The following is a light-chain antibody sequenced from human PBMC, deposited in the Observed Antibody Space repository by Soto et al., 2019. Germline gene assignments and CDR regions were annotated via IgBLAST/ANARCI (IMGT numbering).Light chain of an antibody. Sequence: EIVMTQSPATLSVSPGERVTLSCRASQSIGGSLAWYQQKGGQAPRLLIYGASNRATGVPARFSGSGSGTDFPLTMSSLQSEDFGVYYCQQYANWWALGQGTKVEIK. CDR3: QQYANWWA. V-gene: IGKV3-15*01. CDR1: QSIGGS. CDR2: GAS. J-gene: IGKJ1*01.